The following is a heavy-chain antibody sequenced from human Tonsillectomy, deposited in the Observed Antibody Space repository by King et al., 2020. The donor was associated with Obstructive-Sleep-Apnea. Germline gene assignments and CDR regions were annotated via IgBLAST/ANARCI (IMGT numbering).Heavy chain of an antibody. V-gene: IGHV4-34*01. Sequence: VQLQQWGAGLLKPSETLSLTCAFYGGSFSGYYWSWIRKPPGKGLEWIGEINHSGRTNYNPSLKSRVPISVDTSKNQFSLKLSSVTAAETAVYYCAREAYDYVWGSYRPYYFDYWGQGTLVTVSS. J-gene: IGHJ4*02. CDR1: GGSFSGYY. CDR2: INHSGRT. D-gene: IGHD3-16*02. CDR3: AREAYDYVWGSYRPYYFDY.